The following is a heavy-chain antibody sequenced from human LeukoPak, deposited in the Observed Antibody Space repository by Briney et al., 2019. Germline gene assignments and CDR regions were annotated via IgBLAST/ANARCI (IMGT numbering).Heavy chain of an antibody. CDR2: ISGSGGST. D-gene: IGHD6-6*01. Sequence: GGSLRLSCAVSGLTFSSSWMDWVRQAPGKGLEWVSGISGSGGSTYYADSVKGRFTISRDNSKNTLYVQMNSLGAEDTAVYYCAKWKYSSSGLDDYWGQGTLVTVSS. CDR1: GLTFSSSW. CDR3: AKWKYSSSGLDDY. J-gene: IGHJ4*02. V-gene: IGHV3-23*01.